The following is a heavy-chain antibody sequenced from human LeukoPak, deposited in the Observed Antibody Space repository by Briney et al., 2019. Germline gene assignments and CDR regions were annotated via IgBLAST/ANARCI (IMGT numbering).Heavy chain of an antibody. D-gene: IGHD1-26*01. CDR1: GGSVSSGNYY. CDR3: ARGVGAVYWYFDL. CDR2: IYYSGST. V-gene: IGHV4-61*01. J-gene: IGHJ2*01. Sequence: SEALSLTCTVSGGSVSSGNYYWSWIRQPPGKGLEWIGYIYYSGSTNYNPSLKSRVTISVDTSKNQFSLKLTSVTAADTAVYYCARGVGAVYWYFDLWGRGTLVTVSS.